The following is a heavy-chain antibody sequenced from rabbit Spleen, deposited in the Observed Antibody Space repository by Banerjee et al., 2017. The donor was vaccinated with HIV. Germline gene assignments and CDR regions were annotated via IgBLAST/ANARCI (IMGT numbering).Heavy chain of an antibody. CDR3: ARDLGGVIGWNFKL. V-gene: IGHV1S45*01. J-gene: IGHJ4*01. CDR2: INIVTGKS. Sequence: QEHLKESGGGLVQPGGSLKLSCTASGFTLSSYYMNWVRQAPGKGLEWIACINIVTGKSVYASWAKGRFIMSRTSSTTVTLQMTSLTAADTATYFCARDLGGVIGWNFKLWGQGTLVTVS. D-gene: IGHD1-1*01. CDR1: GFTLSSYYM.